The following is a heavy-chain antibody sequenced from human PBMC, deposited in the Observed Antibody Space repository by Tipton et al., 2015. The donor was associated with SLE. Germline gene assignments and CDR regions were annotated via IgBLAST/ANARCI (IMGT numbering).Heavy chain of an antibody. V-gene: IGHV3-11*01. Sequence: SLRLSCAASGFTFSDYYMNWIRQAPGKGLEWVASSGLTGNSIYYADSVEGRFTISRDNAKNSLYLQMSSLRAEDTAVYYCARRPDYQDSSGYSYGGFDLWGQGTLVTVSS. CDR3: ARRPDYQDSSGYSYGGFDL. J-gene: IGHJ4*02. CDR2: SGLTGNSI. CDR1: GFTFSDYY. D-gene: IGHD3-22*01.